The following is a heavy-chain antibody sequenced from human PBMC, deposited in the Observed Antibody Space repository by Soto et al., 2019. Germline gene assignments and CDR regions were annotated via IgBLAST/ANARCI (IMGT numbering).Heavy chain of an antibody. D-gene: IGHD1-1*01. J-gene: IGHJ4*02. CDR2: SSYNGGT. CDR1: ADSSTISNSY. V-gene: IGHV4-39*01. CDR3: ARHRIEVVWREFDF. Sequence: NPSETLSLTCTVSADSSTISNSYWGWLRQPPGKGLQWIGSSSYNGGTFYNPSLKGRVAISVDTSKKQSSLQVTSVTAADTAVYYCARHRIEVVWREFDFWGQGSPVTVSS.